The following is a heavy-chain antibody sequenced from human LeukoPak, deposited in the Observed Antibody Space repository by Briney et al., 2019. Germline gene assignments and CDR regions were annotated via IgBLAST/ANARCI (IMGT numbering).Heavy chain of an antibody. CDR3: ARGRAVAVNPYGMDV. J-gene: IGHJ6*02. V-gene: IGHV1-69*13. D-gene: IGHD6-19*01. CDR2: IIPIFGTA. Sequence: SVKVSCKASGGTFSSYAIRWVRQAPGQGLEWMGGIIPIFGTANYAQKFQGRVTITADESTSTAYMELSSLRSEDTAVYYCARGRAVAVNPYGMDVWGQGTTVTVSS. CDR1: GGTFSSYA.